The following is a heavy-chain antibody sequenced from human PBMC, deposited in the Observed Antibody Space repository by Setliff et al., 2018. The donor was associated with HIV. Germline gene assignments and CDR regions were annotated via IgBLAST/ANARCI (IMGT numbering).Heavy chain of an antibody. J-gene: IGHJ4*02. CDR3: ARVETTVTSRLDY. V-gene: IGHV4-59*11. CDR2: IYYSGST. CDR1: GGSISSHY. D-gene: IGHD4-17*01. Sequence: SETLSLTCTVSGGSISSHYWNWIRQPPGKGLEWIGSIYYSGSTNYNPSLKSRVTISVDTSKNQFSLELSSVTAADTAVYFCARVETTVTSRLDYWGQGTLVTVSS.